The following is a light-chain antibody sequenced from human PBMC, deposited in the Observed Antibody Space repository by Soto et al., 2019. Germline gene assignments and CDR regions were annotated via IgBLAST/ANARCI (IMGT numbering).Light chain of an antibody. Sequence: ETVMTQSPVTLSVAPGERATLSCRASQSVAINLAWYQQRPGQAPRLLIYGASTRATGIPARFSGSGSGTEFTLTISSLQSEDFAVYYCQQYNNWPPYTFGQGTKLEIK. V-gene: IGKV3-15*01. CDR2: GAS. CDR3: QQYNNWPPYT. CDR1: QSVAIN. J-gene: IGKJ2*01.